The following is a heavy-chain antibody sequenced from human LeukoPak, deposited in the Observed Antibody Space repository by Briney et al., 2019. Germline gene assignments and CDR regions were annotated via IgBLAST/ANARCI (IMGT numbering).Heavy chain of an antibody. CDR3: AKWGLEALDY. V-gene: IGHV3-53*01. J-gene: IGHJ4*02. CDR1: GFSVSTND. Sequence: GGSLRLSCAASGFSVSTNDLSWVRQAPGKGLEWLSIIYRGGSAFYAGSVKGRFTISRDNSKNTLYLQMNSLRAEDTAVYYCAKWGLEALDYWGQGTLVTVSS. D-gene: IGHD2-8*01. CDR2: IYRGGSA.